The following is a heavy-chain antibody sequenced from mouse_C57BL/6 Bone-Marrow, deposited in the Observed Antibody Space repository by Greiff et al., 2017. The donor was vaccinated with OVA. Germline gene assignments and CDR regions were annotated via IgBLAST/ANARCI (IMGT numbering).Heavy chain of an antibody. J-gene: IGHJ4*01. Sequence: DVKLVESGGGLVQPGGSMKLSCVASGFTFSNYWMNWVRQSPEKGLEWVAQIRLKSDNYATNYAVSVKGRFTISRADSQSNFYLQMNNLRAEDTGIDYCTAGLLRYYYAMDYWGQGTSVTVSS. CDR3: TAGLLRYYYAMDY. CDR1: GFTFSNYW. V-gene: IGHV6-3*01. D-gene: IGHD1-1*01. CDR2: IRLKSDNYAT.